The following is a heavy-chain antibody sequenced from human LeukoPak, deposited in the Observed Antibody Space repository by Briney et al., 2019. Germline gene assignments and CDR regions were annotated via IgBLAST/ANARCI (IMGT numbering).Heavy chain of an antibody. CDR2: INHSGST. D-gene: IGHD1-26*01. CDR3: ARELVGDFYGMDV. Sequence: PSETLSLTCAVYGGSFSGYYWSWIRQPPGKGPEWIGEINHSGSTNYNPSLKSRVTISVDTSKNQFSLQLNSVTPEDTAVYYCARELVGDFYGMDVWGQGTTVTVSS. CDR1: GGSFSGYY. V-gene: IGHV4-34*01. J-gene: IGHJ6*02.